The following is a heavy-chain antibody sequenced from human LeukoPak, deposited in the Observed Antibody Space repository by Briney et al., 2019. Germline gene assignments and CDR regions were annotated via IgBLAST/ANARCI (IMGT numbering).Heavy chain of an antibody. Sequence: GGSLRLSCAASGFTFSSYAMSWVRQAPGKGLEWGSAISGSGGSTYYADSVKGRFTISRDNSKNTLYLQMNSLRAEDTAVYYCAKEPTVTPYYYYYYMDVWGKGTTVTISS. CDR3: AKEPTVTPYYYYYYMDV. D-gene: IGHD4-17*01. CDR1: GFTFSSYA. J-gene: IGHJ6*03. V-gene: IGHV3-23*01. CDR2: ISGSGGST.